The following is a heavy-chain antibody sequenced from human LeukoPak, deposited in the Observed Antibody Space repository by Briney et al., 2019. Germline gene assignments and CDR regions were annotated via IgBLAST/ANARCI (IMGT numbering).Heavy chain of an antibody. V-gene: IGHV4-59*01. CDR2: IYYSGST. CDR3: ARAVPKFNWYFDL. Sequence: SETLSLXCTVSGGSISSYYWSWIRQPPGKGLEWIGYIYYSGSTNYNPSLKSRVTISVDTSKNQFSLKLSSVTAADTAVYYCARAVPKFNWYFDLWGRGTLVTVSS. CDR1: GGSISSYY. J-gene: IGHJ2*01.